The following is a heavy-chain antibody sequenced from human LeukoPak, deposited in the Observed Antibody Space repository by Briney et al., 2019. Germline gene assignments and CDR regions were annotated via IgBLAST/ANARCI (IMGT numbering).Heavy chain of an antibody. J-gene: IGHJ5*02. V-gene: IGHV3-7*01. Sequence: ETLSLTCTVSGGSISSYYWSWIRQPPGKGLEWVANIKQDGSEKYYVDSVKGRFTISRDNAKNSLYLQMNSLRAEDTAVYYCASLVTMVRGVIKGMPFDPWGQGTLVTVSS. D-gene: IGHD3-10*01. CDR1: GGSISSYY. CDR3: ASLVTMVRGVIKGMPFDP. CDR2: IKQDGSEK.